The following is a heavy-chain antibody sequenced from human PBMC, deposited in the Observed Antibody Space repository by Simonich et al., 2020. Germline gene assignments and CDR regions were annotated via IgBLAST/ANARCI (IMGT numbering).Heavy chain of an antibody. J-gene: IGHJ4*02. D-gene: IGHD6-13*01. CDR1: GFTFSSYG. Sequence: QVQLVESGGGVVQPGRSLRLSCAASGFTFSSYGMHWVRQAPGTGLEWVAVILYDGSNKYYADSVKGRFTISRDNSKNTLYLQMNSLRAEDTAVYYCARERAAAGEAFDYWGQGTLVTVSS. V-gene: IGHV3-33*01. CDR3: ARERAAAGEAFDY. CDR2: ILYDGSNK.